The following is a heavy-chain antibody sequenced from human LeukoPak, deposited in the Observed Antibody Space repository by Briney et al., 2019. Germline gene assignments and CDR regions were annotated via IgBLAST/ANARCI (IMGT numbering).Heavy chain of an antibody. D-gene: IGHD2-2*01. Sequence: GASVKVSCEVSGYTLTELSMHWVRQAPGKGLEWMGGFDPEDGETIYAQKFQGRVTMTEDTSTDTAYMELSSLRSEDTAVYYCATSSSTSHLAFDIWGQGTMVTVSS. CDR1: GYTLTELS. V-gene: IGHV1-24*01. CDR2: FDPEDGET. CDR3: ATSSSTSHLAFDI. J-gene: IGHJ3*02.